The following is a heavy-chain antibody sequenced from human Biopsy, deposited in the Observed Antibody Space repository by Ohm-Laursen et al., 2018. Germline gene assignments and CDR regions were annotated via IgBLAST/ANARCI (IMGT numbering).Heavy chain of an antibody. Sequence: GTLSLTCPVSGGSISNNNYYWGWIRQPPGKGLEWIGSIFYRGSTHYKPSLKSRVNISVDTSKNQFSLKLNSVTAADTAVYFCARDGKRWDYSTYFSWHFDLWGRGTLVTVSS. V-gene: IGHV4-39*02. D-gene: IGHD4-11*01. CDR2: IFYRGST. J-gene: IGHJ2*01. CDR3: ARDGKRWDYSTYFSWHFDL. CDR1: GGSISNNNYY.